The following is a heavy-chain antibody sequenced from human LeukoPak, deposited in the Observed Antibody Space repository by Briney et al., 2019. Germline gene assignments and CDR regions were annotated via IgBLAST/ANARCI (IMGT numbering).Heavy chain of an antibody. V-gene: IGHV3-21*01. J-gene: IGHJ4*02. Sequence: GGSLRLSCAASGFTFSSYSMNWVRQAPGKGLEWVSSISSSSSYIYYADSVKGRFTISRDNAKNSLYLQMNSLRAEDTAVYYCARVDIVVVPAAIPPFDYWAREPWSPSPQ. CDR3: ARVDIVVVPAAIPPFDY. CDR1: GFTFSSYS. CDR2: ISSSSSYI. D-gene: IGHD2-2*02.